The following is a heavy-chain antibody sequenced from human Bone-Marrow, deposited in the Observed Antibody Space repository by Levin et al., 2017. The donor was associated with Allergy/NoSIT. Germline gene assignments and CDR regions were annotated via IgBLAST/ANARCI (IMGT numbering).Heavy chain of an antibody. D-gene: IGHD5-12*01. J-gene: IGHJ5*02. CDR3: ARVKYRDFDSFGFDT. CDR1: GGSLSDFY. CDR2: INHAGAT. Sequence: SETLSLTCAVYGGSLSDFYWSWIRQPPGKGLEWIGEINHAGATNYSPSLKSRVTIFLGTPTNQFSLRLNSVTAADTGIYYCARVKYRDFDSFGFDTWGQGTLVTVSS. V-gene: IGHV4-34*01.